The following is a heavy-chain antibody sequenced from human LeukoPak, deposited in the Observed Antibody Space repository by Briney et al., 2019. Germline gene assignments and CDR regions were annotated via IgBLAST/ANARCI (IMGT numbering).Heavy chain of an antibody. CDR2: ISDSGGYT. CDR1: GFTFSSFA. D-gene: IGHD6-13*01. CDR3: AKRVPAVGKWYYFDY. V-gene: IGHV3-23*01. Sequence: PGGSLRLSCAASGFTFSSFAMSWVRQAPGKGLEWVSVISDSGGYTYYADSVRGRFTISRDNSKNTLYLQVNSLRAEDTAVYYCAKRVPAVGKWYYFDYWGREPWSPSPQ. J-gene: IGHJ4*02.